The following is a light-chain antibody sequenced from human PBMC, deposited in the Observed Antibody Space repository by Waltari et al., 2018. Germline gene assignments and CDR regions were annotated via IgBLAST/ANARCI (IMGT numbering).Light chain of an antibody. CDR1: TSDGGGFDY. J-gene: IGLJ2*01. CDR2: DVN. V-gene: IGLV2-14*03. Sequence: QSALTQPPSVSGSPRQSLTISCPGTTSDGGGFDYVSWYQQHPNKAPKLLIYDVNNRPSGVSNRFSGSKSGNTASLTISGLQAEDEADYYCSSYTSRNTLLFGGGTKLTAL. CDR3: SSYTSRNTLL.